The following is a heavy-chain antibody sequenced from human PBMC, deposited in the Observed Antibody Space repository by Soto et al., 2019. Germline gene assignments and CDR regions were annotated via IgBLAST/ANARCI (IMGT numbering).Heavy chain of an antibody. J-gene: IGHJ4*02. D-gene: IGHD2-2*01. CDR1: GFTFSSYA. V-gene: IGHV3-23*01. CDR2: INGSGGST. CDR3: AKGTLKARPAALDY. Sequence: EVQLLESGGGLVQPGGSLRLSCAASGFTFSSYAMSWVRQAPGMGLEWVSAINGSGGSTYYADSVKGRFTISRDNSKNTLYLQMDSLRAEDTAVYYCAKGTLKARPAALDYWGQGTLVTVSS.